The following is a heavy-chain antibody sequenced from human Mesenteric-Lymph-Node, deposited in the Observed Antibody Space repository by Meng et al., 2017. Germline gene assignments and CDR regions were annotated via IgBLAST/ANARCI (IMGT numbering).Heavy chain of an antibody. CDR3: AALPFCSSTNCYHGDFDY. CDR2: MSYDGSRQ. D-gene: IGHD2-2*01. J-gene: IGHJ4*02. CDR1: GFAFNTYA. Sequence: GESLKISCGASGFAFNTYAMHWVRQAPGKGLQWVAVMSYDGSRQHYADSVKGRFTISRDNSENTLYLHMNSLRPEDTAVYYCAALPFCSSTNCYHGDFDYWGQGTLVTVSS. V-gene: IGHV3-30*01.